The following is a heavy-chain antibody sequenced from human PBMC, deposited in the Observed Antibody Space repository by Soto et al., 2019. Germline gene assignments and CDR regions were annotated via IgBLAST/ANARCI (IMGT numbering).Heavy chain of an antibody. V-gene: IGHV3-23*01. CDR3: EGSWN. CDR2: SSASGDRT. Sequence: EVQLLVSGGGSAQPGGSLRLSCEVSGFTLTNYAMSWVRQTPGKGLEWVSQSSASGDRTYYADSVKGRFTISKDFSKNTLFLRVISLSGEDAAVYYCEGSWNWGHGTMFTVSS. D-gene: IGHD1-1*01. CDR1: GFTLTNYA. J-gene: IGHJ3*01.